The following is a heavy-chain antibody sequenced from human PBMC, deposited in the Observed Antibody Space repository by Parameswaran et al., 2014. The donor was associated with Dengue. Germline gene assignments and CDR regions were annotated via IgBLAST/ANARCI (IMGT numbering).Heavy chain of an antibody. Sequence: PGKGLEWIGYIYYSGSTDYNPSLKSRVTISLDTPMKQFSLKMTSLTAADTAVYYCARGPYYDLWNDHYPKRYYGMDVWGQGTTVTVSS. J-gene: IGHJ6*02. CDR3: ARGPYYDLWNDHYPKRYYGMDV. V-gene: IGHV4-59*13. CDR2: IYYSGST. D-gene: IGHD3-3*01.